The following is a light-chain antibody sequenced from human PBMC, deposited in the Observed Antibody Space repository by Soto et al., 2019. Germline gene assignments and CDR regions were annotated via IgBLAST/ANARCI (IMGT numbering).Light chain of an antibody. CDR2: GAT. CDR1: RGIAKD. Sequence: AIQLTHSPSSLSASVGDRVTITCRASRGIAKDLGWYQQKPGQAPKLLIFGATFLQSGVPSRFSGSGSGTDFTLTISSLQPEDFATYYCLQNYYSFRTFGQGTKVEIK. J-gene: IGKJ1*01. CDR3: LQNYYSFRT. V-gene: IGKV1-6*01.